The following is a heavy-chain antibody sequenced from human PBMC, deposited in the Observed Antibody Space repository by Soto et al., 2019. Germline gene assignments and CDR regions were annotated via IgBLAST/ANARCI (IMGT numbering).Heavy chain of an antibody. CDR3: VADVAEAGKGELDY. Sequence: EVQLMDSGGGLVEPGGSLRLSCTASGFTFSVAWMTWVRQAPGKGLEWLGRVKSRTSGGTVDYAAPVKGRFTISRDDSKNTVILEMSSLKMEDTAVYYCVADVAEAGKGELDYWGQGALVTVSS. CDR2: VKSRTSGGTV. CDR1: GFTFSVAW. J-gene: IGHJ4*02. D-gene: IGHD6-13*01. V-gene: IGHV3-15*01.